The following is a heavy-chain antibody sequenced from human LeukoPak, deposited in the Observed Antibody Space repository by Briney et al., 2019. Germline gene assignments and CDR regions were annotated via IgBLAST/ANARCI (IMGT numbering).Heavy chain of an antibody. V-gene: IGHV4-39*07. J-gene: IGHJ6*03. CDR2: IYHSGST. CDR1: GGSISSATYY. D-gene: IGHD1-14*01. Sequence: SETLSLTCPVSGGSISSATYYWGWIRQPPGKGLEWIGSIYHSGSTYYNPSLKSRVTISVDTSKNQFSLRLSSLTAADTALYYCARDRKYYYHMDVWGKGTTVTVSS. CDR3: ARDRKYYYHMDV.